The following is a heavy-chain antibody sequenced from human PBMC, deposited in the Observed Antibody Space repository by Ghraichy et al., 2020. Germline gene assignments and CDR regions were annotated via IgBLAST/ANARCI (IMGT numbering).Heavy chain of an antibody. J-gene: IGHJ3*01. CDR2: ITTSSKNM. CDR3: ARVSVFAFDL. CDR1: EFGFTGYS. Sequence: GASLRLSCEGSEFGFTGYSMNWVRQAPGGGLEWISYITTSSKNMSYADSVKGRFTVSRDNAKKMLFLQMNSLRVEDTAIYYCARVSVFAFDLWGPGTMVNVSS. D-gene: IGHD2-8*01. V-gene: IGHV3-48*01.